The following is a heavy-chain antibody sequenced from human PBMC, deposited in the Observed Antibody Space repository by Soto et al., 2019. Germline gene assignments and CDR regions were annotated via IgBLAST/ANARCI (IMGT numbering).Heavy chain of an antibody. CDR1: GSSITSGGHY. CDR3: ARGGQEDNYFDP. Sequence: QVQLQESGPGLVKPSQTLSLTCTVSGSSITSGGHYWGWIRQLPGKGLEWIAYIFHSGSTSYNPSLKSRLTISVDSSENQFSLKLSSVTAAGTAVYYCARGGQEDNYFDPWGQGTLVTVSS. V-gene: IGHV4-31*03. J-gene: IGHJ5*02. CDR2: IFHSGST.